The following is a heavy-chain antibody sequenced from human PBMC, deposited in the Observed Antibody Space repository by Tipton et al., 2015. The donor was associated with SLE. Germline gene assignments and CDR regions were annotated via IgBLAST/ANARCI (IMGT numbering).Heavy chain of an antibody. D-gene: IGHD3-10*01. CDR2: IYYSGST. CDR1: GGSISSYY. Sequence: TLSLTCTVSGGSISSYYRSWIRQPPGKGLHWIGFIYYSGSTNYNSPPKRRVTISVDTSKKQFSLKLGSVTAADAAVYYCAGDRTRGAGFDYWGQGTLVAVFS. CDR3: AGDRTRGAGFDY. J-gene: IGHJ4*02. V-gene: IGHV4-59*01.